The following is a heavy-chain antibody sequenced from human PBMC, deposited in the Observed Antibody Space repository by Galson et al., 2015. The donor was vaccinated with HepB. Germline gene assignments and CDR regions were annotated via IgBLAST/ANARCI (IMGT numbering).Heavy chain of an antibody. CDR1: GYTLTELS. V-gene: IGHV1-24*01. CDR2: FDPEDGET. CDR3: ATDFNGRQWLTRDAFDI. D-gene: IGHD6-19*01. J-gene: IGHJ3*02. Sequence: SVKVSCKVSGYTLTELSMHWVRQAPGKGLEWMGGFDPEDGETIYAQKFQGRVTMTEDTSTDTAYMELSSLRSEDTAAYYCATDFNGRQWLTRDAFDIWGQGTMVTVSS.